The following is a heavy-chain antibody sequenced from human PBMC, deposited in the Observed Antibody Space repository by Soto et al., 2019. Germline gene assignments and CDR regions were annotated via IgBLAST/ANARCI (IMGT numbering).Heavy chain of an antibody. CDR2: IYYSGST. CDR3: ARGTEYSSSWEVYYYMDV. CDR1: GGSISSYY. Sequence: SETLSLTCTVSGGSISSYYWSWIRRPPGKGLEWIGYIYYSGSTNYNPSLKSRVTISVDTSKNQFSLKLSSVTAADTAVYYCARGTEYSSSWEVYYYMDVWGKGTTVTVSS. V-gene: IGHV4-59*01. J-gene: IGHJ6*03. D-gene: IGHD6-13*01.